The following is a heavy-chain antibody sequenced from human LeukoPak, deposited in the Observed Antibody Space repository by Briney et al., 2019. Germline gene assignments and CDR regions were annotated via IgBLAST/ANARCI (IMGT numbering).Heavy chain of an antibody. V-gene: IGHV4-59*01. D-gene: IGHD3-22*01. CDR3: ARDRDSSGLRDFDL. CDR2: IYYSGNT. CDR1: GGSISSYY. J-gene: IGHJ2*01. Sequence: SETLSLTCTVSGGSISSYYWSWIRQPPGKGLEWIGYIYYSGNTNYNPSHKSRVSISIDTSKNQFSLQLSSVTAADTAVYYCARDRDSSGLRDFDLWGRGTLVTVSA.